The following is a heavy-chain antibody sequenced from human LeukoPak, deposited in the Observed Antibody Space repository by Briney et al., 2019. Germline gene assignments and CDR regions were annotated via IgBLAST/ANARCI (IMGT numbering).Heavy chain of an antibody. V-gene: IGHV4-59*12. Sequence: SETLSLTCTVSGGSISSYYWSWIRQPPGKGLEWIGYIYYSGSTNYNPSLKSRVTISVDTSKNQFSLKLSSVTAADTAVYYCARDPYYYDSSGTARDAFDIWGQGTMVTVSS. CDR1: GGSISSYY. CDR3: ARDPYYYDSSGTARDAFDI. CDR2: IYYSGST. J-gene: IGHJ3*02. D-gene: IGHD3-22*01.